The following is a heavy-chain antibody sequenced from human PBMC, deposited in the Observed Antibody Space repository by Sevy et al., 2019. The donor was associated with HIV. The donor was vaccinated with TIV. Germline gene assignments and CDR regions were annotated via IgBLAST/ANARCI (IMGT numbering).Heavy chain of an antibody. CDR2: ISSGSSYT. CDR1: GFTFSASY. Sequence: GSLRLSCAASGFTFSASYMSWIRQAPGKGLEWVSYISSGSSYTNYADSVKGRFTISRDNAKNSLYLQMNSLRAEDTAVYYCAKDSRVYSSSHFDNWGRGTLVTVSS. D-gene: IGHD6-13*01. CDR3: AKDSRVYSSSHFDN. V-gene: IGHV3-11*06. J-gene: IGHJ4*02.